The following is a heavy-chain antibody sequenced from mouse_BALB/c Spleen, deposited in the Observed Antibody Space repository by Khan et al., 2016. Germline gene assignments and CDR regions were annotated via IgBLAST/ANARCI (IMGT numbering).Heavy chain of an antibody. J-gene: IGHJ3*01. CDR2: IRNKANGYTT. D-gene: IGHD1-2*01. CDR1: GFTFTDYY. Sequence: EVELVESGGGLVQPGGSLRLSCATSGFTFTDYYMRWVRQPPGKALEWLGFIRNKANGYTTEYSASVKGRFTISRDNSQSILYLQMNTLRAEDSATYYCASHITTATFAYWGQGTLVTVSA. V-gene: IGHV7-3*02. CDR3: ASHITTATFAY.